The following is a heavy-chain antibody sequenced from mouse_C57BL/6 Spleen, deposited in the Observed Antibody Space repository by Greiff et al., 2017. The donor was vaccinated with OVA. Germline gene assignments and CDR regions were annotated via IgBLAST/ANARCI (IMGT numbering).Heavy chain of an antibody. J-gene: IGHJ3*01. D-gene: IGHD1-1*01. V-gene: IGHV14-3*01. CDR2: IDPANGNT. Sequence: EVQLVESVAELVRPGASVKLSCTASGFNIKNTYMHWVKQRPEQGLEWIGRIDPANGNTKYAPKFQGKATITADTSSNTAYLQLSSLTSEDTAIYYCARPLYYGSSFFAYWGQGTLVTVSA. CDR1: GFNIKNTY. CDR3: ARPLYYGSSFFAY.